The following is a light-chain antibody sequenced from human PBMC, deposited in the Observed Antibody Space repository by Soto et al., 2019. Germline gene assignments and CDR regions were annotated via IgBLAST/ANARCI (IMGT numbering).Light chain of an antibody. CDR1: QSVGRT. Sequence: EIVMTQSPAIMSVSPGERATLFCRASQSVGRTLAWYQQKPGQSPRLLVYGASTRANGTPARFSGSGSGTEFTLTISSLQSEDFGVYYCQQYNDWPRTFGQGTRLEIK. CDR2: GAS. J-gene: IGKJ5*01. V-gene: IGKV3-15*01. CDR3: QQYNDWPRT.